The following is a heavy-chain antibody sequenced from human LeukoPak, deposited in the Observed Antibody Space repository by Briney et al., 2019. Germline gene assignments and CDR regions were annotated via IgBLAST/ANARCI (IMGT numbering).Heavy chain of an antibody. V-gene: IGHV4-59*12. CDR3: ARDSSGWYIPDY. J-gene: IGHJ4*02. D-gene: IGHD6-19*01. CDR2: TYYSGST. Sequence: PSETLSLTCTVSGGSISSYYWSWIRQPPGKGLEWIGYTYYSGSTNYNPSLKSRVTISVDTSKNQFSLKLRSVTAADTAVYYCARDSSGWYIPDYWGQGTLVTVSS. CDR1: GGSISSYY.